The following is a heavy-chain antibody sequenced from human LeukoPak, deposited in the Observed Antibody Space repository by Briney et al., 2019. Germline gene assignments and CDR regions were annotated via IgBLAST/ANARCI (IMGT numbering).Heavy chain of an antibody. CDR3: ARAWLRFGESSYYMDV. J-gene: IGHJ6*03. V-gene: IGHV1-2*02. D-gene: IGHD3-10*01. CDR2: INTNSGGT. CDR1: GYTFTGYY. Sequence: ASVKVSCKASGYTFTGYYMHWVRQAPGQGLEWMGWINTNSGGTNYAQKFQGRVTMTRDTSISTAYMELSRLRSDDTAVYYCARAWLRFGESSYYMDVWGKGTTVTISS.